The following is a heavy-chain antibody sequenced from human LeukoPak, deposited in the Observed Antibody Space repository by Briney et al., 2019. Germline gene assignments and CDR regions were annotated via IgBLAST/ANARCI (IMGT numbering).Heavy chain of an antibody. D-gene: IGHD3-10*01. Sequence: ASVKVSCKASGYTFTSYGISWVRQAPGQGLEWMGWISAYNGNTNCAQKLQGRVAMTTDTSTSTAYMELRSLRSDDTAVYYCARLRVWFGELPKEGYYFDYWGQGTLVTVSS. CDR2: ISAYNGNT. CDR3: ARLRVWFGELPKEGYYFDY. J-gene: IGHJ4*02. V-gene: IGHV1-18*01. CDR1: GYTFTSYG.